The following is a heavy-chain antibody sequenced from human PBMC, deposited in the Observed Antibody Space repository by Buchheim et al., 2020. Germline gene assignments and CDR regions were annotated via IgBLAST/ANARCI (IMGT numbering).Heavy chain of an antibody. D-gene: IGHD5-12*01. CDR1: GGSISSYY. CDR2: IYYSGGT. CDR3: ARARLRSLSSFDY. V-gene: IGHV4-59*01. J-gene: IGHJ4*02. Sequence: QVQLQESGPGLVKPSETLSLTCTVSGGSISSYYWSWIRQPPGKGLEWIGYIYYSGGTNYNPSLKSRVTISVDTSKNQFSLKLSSVTAADTAVYYCARARLRSLSSFDYWGQGTL.